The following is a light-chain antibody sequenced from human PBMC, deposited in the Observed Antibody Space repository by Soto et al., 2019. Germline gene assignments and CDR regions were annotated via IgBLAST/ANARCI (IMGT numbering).Light chain of an antibody. V-gene: IGKV1-5*01. CDR3: QQWT. CDR1: QSISNW. CDR2: DAS. Sequence: DIQMPQSPSTLSASVGESFTITCRASQSISNWLAWYQQKPGKAPKVLIYDASSLKSGVPSRFSGSGSGTEFTLTISSLQPDDFATYYCQQWTFGQGTKVDIK. J-gene: IGKJ1*01.